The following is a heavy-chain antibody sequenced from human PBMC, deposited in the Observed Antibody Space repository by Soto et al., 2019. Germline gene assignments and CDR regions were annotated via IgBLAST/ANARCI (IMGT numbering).Heavy chain of an antibody. J-gene: IGHJ3*02. CDR2: INSGGSSI. D-gene: IGHD5-12*01. CDR3: ANETSVMYSGYDAFDI. Sequence: GGSLRLSCAASGFTFSSYEMDWVRQAPGKGPEWVAYINSGGSSIYYADSVKGRFTISRDNAKNSLYLQMNSLRAEDTAVYYCANETSVMYSGYDAFDIWGQGTMVTVSS. CDR1: GFTFSSYE. V-gene: IGHV3-48*03.